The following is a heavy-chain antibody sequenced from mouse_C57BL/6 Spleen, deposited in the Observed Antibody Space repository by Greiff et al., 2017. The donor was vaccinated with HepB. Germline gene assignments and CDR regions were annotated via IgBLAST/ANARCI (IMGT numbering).Heavy chain of an antibody. D-gene: IGHD1-3*01. V-gene: IGHV1-18*01. CDR3: ARRETNIYAMDY. CDR2: INPNNGGT. J-gene: IGHJ4*01. Sequence: EVKLMESGPELVKPGASVKIPCKASGYTFTDYNMDWVKQSHGKSLEWIGDINPNNGGTIYNQKFKGKATLTVDKSSSTAYMELRSLTSEDTAVYYCARRETNIYAMDYWGQGTSVTVSS. CDR1: GYTFTDYN.